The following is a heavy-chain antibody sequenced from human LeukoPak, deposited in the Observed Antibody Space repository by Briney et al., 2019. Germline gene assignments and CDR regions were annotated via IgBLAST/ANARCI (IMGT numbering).Heavy chain of an antibody. Sequence: GGSLRLSCAASGFTFSSYAMHWVRQAPGKGLEWVAVISYGGSNKYYADSVKGRFTISRDNSKNTLYLQMNSLRAEDTAVYYCARGVLRYFDWPDYWGQGTLVTVSS. CDR2: ISYGGSNK. J-gene: IGHJ4*02. V-gene: IGHV3-30*04. CDR3: ARGVLRYFDWPDY. CDR1: GFTFSSYA. D-gene: IGHD3-9*01.